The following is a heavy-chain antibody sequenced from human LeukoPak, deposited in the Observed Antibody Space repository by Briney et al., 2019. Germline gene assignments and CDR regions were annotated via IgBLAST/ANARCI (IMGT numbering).Heavy chain of an antibody. CDR3: VRGGESTWS. D-gene: IGHD2-15*01. Sequence: GGSLRLSCAASGFNFSNYWMHWVRQVPGKGLVWVSRVNSDGSATTYADSVKGRFTISRDDAKNTLYLQMNSLRAEDTAVYYCVRGGESTWSWGQGTLVTVSS. V-gene: IGHV3-74*01. CDR1: GFNFSNYW. CDR2: VNSDGSAT. J-gene: IGHJ5*02.